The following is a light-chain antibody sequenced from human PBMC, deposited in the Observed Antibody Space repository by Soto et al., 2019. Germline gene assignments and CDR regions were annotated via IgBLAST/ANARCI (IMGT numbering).Light chain of an antibody. J-gene: IGKJ1*01. CDR1: QSVSNNY. V-gene: IGKV3-20*01. CDR2: DAS. Sequence: IVLTQSAGNLSQSPLEIDNISWRPSQSVSNNYLAWYQQKPGQAPRLLIYDASNRATGIPARFSGSGSGTDFTLTISSLEPDDFAVYYCQQYSSSPLTFGKGTKVDIK. CDR3: QQYSSSPLT.